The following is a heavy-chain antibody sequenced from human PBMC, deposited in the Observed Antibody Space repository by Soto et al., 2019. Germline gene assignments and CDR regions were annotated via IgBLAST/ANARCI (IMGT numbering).Heavy chain of an antibody. CDR2: IYSGGRT. CDR3: AREGGGVYCSGGSCYGRYFDF. Sequence: PGGSLRLSXAASGFTVSNNYMSWVRQAPGKGLEWVSIIYSGGRTYYADSVQGRFTISRDNSKNTLFLQMSSLRAEDTAVYYCAREGGGVYCSGGSCYGRYFDFWGQGTRVTVSS. CDR1: GFTVSNNY. D-gene: IGHD2-15*01. J-gene: IGHJ4*02. V-gene: IGHV3-53*01.